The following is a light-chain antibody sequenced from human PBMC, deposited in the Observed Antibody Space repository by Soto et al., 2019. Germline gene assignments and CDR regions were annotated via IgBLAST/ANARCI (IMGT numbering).Light chain of an antibody. CDR3: QQASSFPFT. V-gene: IGKV1-12*01. CDR2: KAS. J-gene: IGKJ4*01. Sequence: DIQMTQSPSTLSGSVGDRVTITCRASQTISSWLAWYQQKPGKAPKLLIYKASTLQSGVPSRFSGSASGTEFTLTISSLQPEDFATYYCQQASSFPFTFGGGTEVEIK. CDR1: QTISSW.